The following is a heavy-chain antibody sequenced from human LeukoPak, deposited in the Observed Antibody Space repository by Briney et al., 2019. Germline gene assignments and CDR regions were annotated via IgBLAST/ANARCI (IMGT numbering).Heavy chain of an antibody. V-gene: IGHV4-38-2*02. J-gene: IGHJ4*02. Sequence: SETLSLTCAVSGYSISSGYYWGWIRQPPGKGLEWIGSIYHSGSTYYNPSLKSRGTISVATSKNQSSLKLSSVTAADTAVYYCARDRRYYYDSSGSSPFDYWGQGTLVTVSS. D-gene: IGHD3-22*01. CDR2: IYHSGST. CDR1: GYSISSGYY. CDR3: ARDRRYYYDSSGSSPFDY.